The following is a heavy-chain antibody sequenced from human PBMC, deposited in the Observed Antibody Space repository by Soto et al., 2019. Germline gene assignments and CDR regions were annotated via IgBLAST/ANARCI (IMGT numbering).Heavy chain of an antibody. D-gene: IGHD2-8*01. J-gene: IGHJ4*02. V-gene: IGHV3-23*01. Sequence: EVQLLESGGGLVQPGGSLRLSCAVSGFTFSSYAMSWVRQAPGKGLEWVSAISGSGGSTYYADSVKGRFTISRDNSKNTLYLQMNSLRAEDTAVYYCAKDYRPDIVLMVYAIYFDYWGQGTLVTVSS. CDR3: AKDYRPDIVLMVYAIYFDY. CDR1: GFTFSSYA. CDR2: ISGSGGST.